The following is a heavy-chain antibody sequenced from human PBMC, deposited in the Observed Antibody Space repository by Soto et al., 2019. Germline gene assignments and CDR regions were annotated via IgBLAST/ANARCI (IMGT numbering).Heavy chain of an antibody. D-gene: IGHD3-3*01. CDR1: GFTFSSYW. CDR3: ARYITIFGVVPGY. Sequence: GGSLRLSCAASGFTFSSYWMSWVRQAPGKGLEWVANIKQDGSEKYYVDSVKGRFTISRDNAKNSLYLQMNNLRDEDTAVYYCARYITIFGVVPGYWGQGTLVTVSS. CDR2: IKQDGSEK. V-gene: IGHV3-7*01. J-gene: IGHJ4*02.